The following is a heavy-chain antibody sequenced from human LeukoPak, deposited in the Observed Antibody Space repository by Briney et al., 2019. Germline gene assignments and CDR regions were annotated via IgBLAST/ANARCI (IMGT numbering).Heavy chain of an antibody. CDR1: GFTFSSYA. D-gene: IGHD1-1*01. V-gene: IGHV3-23*01. CDR2: ISGSGGST. J-gene: IGHJ6*02. Sequence: GGSLRLSCAASGFTFSSYAMSWVRQAPGKGLEWGSAISGSGGSTYYADSVKGRFTISRDNSKNTLYLQMNSLRSEDTAVYYCANGRQGLYYYYGMDVWGQGTTVTVSS. CDR3: ANGRQGLYYYYGMDV.